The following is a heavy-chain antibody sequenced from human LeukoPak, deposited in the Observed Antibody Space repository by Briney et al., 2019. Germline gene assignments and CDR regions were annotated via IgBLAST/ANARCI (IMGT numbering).Heavy chain of an antibody. CDR2: IIPIFGTT. CDR3: ARGLFAGSTSCYDY. CDR1: GGTFSSYA. Sequence: SVKVSCKASGGTFSSYAISWVRQAPGQGLEWMGRIIPIFGTTNYAQKFQGRVTITTDESTSTAYMELSSLRSEDTAVYYCARGLFAGSTSCYDYWGQGTLVTVSS. D-gene: IGHD2-2*01. V-gene: IGHV1-69*05. J-gene: IGHJ4*02.